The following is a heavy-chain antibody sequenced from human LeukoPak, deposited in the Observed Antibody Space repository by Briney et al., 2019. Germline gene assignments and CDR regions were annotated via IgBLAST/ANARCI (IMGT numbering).Heavy chain of an antibody. V-gene: IGHV3-30*04. D-gene: IGHD3-22*01. CDR1: GFTFSSYA. Sequence: GGSLRFSCAASGFTFSSYAMHWVRQALGKGLEWVAVISYDGSNKYYADSVKGRFTISRDNSKNTLYLQMNSLRAEDTAVYYCARARYYYDSSGLDYWGQGTLVTVSS. CDR3: ARARYYYDSSGLDY. J-gene: IGHJ4*02. CDR2: ISYDGSNK.